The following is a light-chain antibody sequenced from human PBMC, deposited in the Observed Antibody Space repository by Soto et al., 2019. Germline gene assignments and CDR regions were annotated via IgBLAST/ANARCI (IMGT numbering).Light chain of an antibody. CDR2: KAS. CDR1: QSISSW. Sequence: DIQMTQSPSTLSASVGDRVTITCRASQSISSWLAWYQQKPGKAPKLLIYKASSLESGVPSRFSGSGSGTEFTLSISSLPPDDFATYYCLQYNSYVTFGGGTRVEIK. V-gene: IGKV1-5*03. CDR3: LQYNSYVT. J-gene: IGKJ4*01.